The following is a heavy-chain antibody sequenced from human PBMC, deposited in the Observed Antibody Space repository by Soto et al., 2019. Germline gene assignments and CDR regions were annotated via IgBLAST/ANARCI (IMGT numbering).Heavy chain of an antibody. D-gene: IGHD3-10*01. CDR2: ILNDGSNR. CDR1: EFTFSNYG. J-gene: IGHJ6*02. V-gene: IGHV3-33*01. CDR3: ARDDEYSGNGMDV. Sequence: QVQLVESGGGVVQPGRSLRLSCAASEFTFSNYGMHWVRQAPGKGLEWVAVILNDGSNRYHADSVKDRFTISRDNSKNTLYLHMNSLRAEDKAVYYCARDDEYSGNGMDVWGQGTTVTVS.